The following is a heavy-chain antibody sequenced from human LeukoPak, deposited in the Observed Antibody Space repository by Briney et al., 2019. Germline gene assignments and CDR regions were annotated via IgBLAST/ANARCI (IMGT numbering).Heavy chain of an antibody. CDR2: ISSSSSYI. CDR3: ARAYCGGDCYSDTIDY. J-gene: IGHJ4*02. Sequence: PGGSLRLSCAASGFTFSSYSMNWVRQAPGKGLEWVSSISSSSSYIYYADSVKGRFTISRDNAKNSLYPQMNSLRAEDTAVYYCARAYCGGDCYSDTIDYWGQGTLVTVSS. CDR1: GFTFSSYS. V-gene: IGHV3-21*01. D-gene: IGHD2-21*01.